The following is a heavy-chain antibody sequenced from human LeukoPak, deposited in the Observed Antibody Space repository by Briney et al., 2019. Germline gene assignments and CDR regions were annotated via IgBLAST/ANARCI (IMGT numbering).Heavy chain of an antibody. CDR1: GFTFSSYA. CDR2: ISGSGGST. J-gene: IGHJ4*02. Sequence: GGSLRLSCAASGFTFSSYAMSRVRQAPGKGLEWVSAISGSGGSTYYADSVKGRFTISRDNSKNTLYLQMNSLRAEDTAVYYCARFYCSSTSCLEDYWGQGTLVTVSS. V-gene: IGHV3-23*01. CDR3: ARFYCSSTSCLEDY. D-gene: IGHD2-2*01.